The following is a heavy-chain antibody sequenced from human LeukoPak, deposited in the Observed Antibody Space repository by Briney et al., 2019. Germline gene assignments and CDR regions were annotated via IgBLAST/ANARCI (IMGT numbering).Heavy chain of an antibody. CDR2: IYHSGST. D-gene: IGHD2-15*01. J-gene: IGHJ4*02. V-gene: IGHV4-4*02. CDR1: GGSISSSNW. Sequence: PSETLSLTCAVSGGSISSSNWWSWVRQPPGKGLEWIGEIYHSGSTNYNPSLKSRVTISVDKSKNQFSLKLSSVTAADTAVYYCASCSGGSCRDFDYWGQGTLVTVSS. CDR3: ASCSGGSCRDFDY.